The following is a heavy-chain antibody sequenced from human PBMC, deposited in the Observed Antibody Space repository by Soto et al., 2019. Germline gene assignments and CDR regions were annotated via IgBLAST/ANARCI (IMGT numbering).Heavy chain of an antibody. Sequence: QVQLVQSGAEVKKPGASVKVSCKASGYTFTTYAMHWVRQAPGQRLEWVGWINAGNGNTKYSQKFQGRVTITRDTSASTAYMELSSLRSEDTAVYYCARLESGFWSGYYYYYGMDVWGQGTTVTVSS. J-gene: IGHJ6*02. CDR2: INAGNGNT. V-gene: IGHV1-3*01. CDR1: GYTFTTYA. CDR3: ARLESGFWSGYYYYYGMDV. D-gene: IGHD3-3*01.